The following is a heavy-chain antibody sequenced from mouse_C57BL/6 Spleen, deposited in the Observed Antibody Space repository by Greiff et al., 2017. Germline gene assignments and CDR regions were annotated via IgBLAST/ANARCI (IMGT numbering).Heavy chain of an antibody. Sequence: QVQLQQSGAELSRPGASVTMSCKASGYTFTSYTMHWVKQRPGKGLEWIGYINPSSGYTKYNQKFKDKSTLTSDKSSRTAYMQLSSLTSEDSAVYYCARSGSRTGAMDYWGQGTSVTVSS. CDR1: GYTFTSYT. D-gene: IGHD1-1*01. V-gene: IGHV1-4*01. CDR3: ARSGSRTGAMDY. CDR2: INPSSGYT. J-gene: IGHJ4*01.